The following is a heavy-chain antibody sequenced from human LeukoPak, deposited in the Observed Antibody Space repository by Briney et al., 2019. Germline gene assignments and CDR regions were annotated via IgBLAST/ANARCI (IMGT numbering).Heavy chain of an antibody. J-gene: IGHJ4*02. V-gene: IGHV3-23*01. CDR2: ISGSGGST. D-gene: IGHD2-15*01. Sequence: GGSLRLSCAASGFTFSSYAMSWVRQAPGKGLEWVSAISGSGGSTYYAGSVRGRFTISRDSSKNTLYLQMNNLRTEDAAIYYCAKAPVTSCRGAFCYPLDSWGQGTLVTVSS. CDR1: GFTFSSYA. CDR3: AKAPVTSCRGAFCYPLDS.